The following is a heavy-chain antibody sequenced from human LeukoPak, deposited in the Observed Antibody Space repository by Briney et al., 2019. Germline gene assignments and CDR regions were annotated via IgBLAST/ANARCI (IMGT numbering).Heavy chain of an antibody. CDR2: IYYSVYT. D-gene: IGHD6-19*01. Sequence: SETLSLTCTVSGVSISSDYWSWIRQPPGKGLEWIGYIYYSVYTQYNPSLKSRVTMSVDTSKNQFSLRVSSVTAADTAVYYCARRAGAFDIWGQGTMVTVSS. V-gene: IGHV4-59*01. J-gene: IGHJ3*02. CDR3: ARRAGAFDI. CDR1: GVSISSDY.